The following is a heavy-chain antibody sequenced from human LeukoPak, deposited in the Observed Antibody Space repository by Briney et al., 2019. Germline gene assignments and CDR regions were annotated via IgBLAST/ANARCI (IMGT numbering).Heavy chain of an antibody. CDR3: AKDLYTYGTTPLDY. D-gene: IGHD5-18*01. Sequence: GGSLRLSCAASGFTFSSYAMSWVRQAAGKGLEWVSSISSSGGSTHYADSVKGRFTISRDYSKNTLYLQMNSLRAEDTAVYYCAKDLYTYGTTPLDYWGQGTLVTVSS. CDR1: GFTFSSYA. J-gene: IGHJ4*02. V-gene: IGHV3-23*01. CDR2: ISSSGGST.